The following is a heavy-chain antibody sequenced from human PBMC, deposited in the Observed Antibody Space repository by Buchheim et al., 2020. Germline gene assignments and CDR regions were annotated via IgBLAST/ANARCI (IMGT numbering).Heavy chain of an antibody. V-gene: IGHV3-11*06. D-gene: IGHD5-12*01. CDR1: GFTFSDYY. J-gene: IGHJ6*02. Sequence: QVQLVESGGGLVKPGGSLRLSCAASGFTFSDYYMSWIRQAPGKGLEWFSYISSSSSYTNYADSVKGRFTISRDNAKNSLDLQMNSLRAEDTAVYYCARDRKGRSGYDHYYYYGMDVWGQGTT. CDR3: ARDRKGRSGYDHYYYYGMDV. CDR2: ISSSSSYT.